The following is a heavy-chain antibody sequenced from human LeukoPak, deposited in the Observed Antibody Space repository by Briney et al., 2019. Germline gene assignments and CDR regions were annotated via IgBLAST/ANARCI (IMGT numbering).Heavy chain of an antibody. D-gene: IGHD3-10*01. CDR1: GYTFTSYY. CDR3: ARDKFGGPSGLNWFDP. CDR2: INPSGGST. V-gene: IGHV1-46*01. J-gene: IGHJ5*02. Sequence: ASVKVTCKASGYTFTSYYMHWVRQAPGQGLEWMGIINPSGGSTSYAQKFQGRVTMTRDTSTSTVYMELSSLRSEDTAVYCCARDKFGGPSGLNWFDPWGQGTLGTVSS.